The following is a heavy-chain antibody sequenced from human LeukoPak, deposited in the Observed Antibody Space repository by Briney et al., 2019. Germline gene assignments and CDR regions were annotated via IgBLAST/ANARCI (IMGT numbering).Heavy chain of an antibody. Sequence: GGSLRLSCAASGFTFSSYSFNWVRQAPGKGLEWVANINQDASEIYYMGSVEGRFTISRDNAKNSLFLQMNSLRAEDTAVYYCASSSYSSSSSWGQGTLVTVSS. CDR2: INQDASEI. D-gene: IGHD6-6*01. J-gene: IGHJ5*02. CDR3: ASSSYSSSSS. V-gene: IGHV3-7*01. CDR1: GFTFSSYS.